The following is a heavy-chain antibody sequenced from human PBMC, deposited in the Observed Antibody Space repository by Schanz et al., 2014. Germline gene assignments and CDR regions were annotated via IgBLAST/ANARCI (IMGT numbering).Heavy chain of an antibody. CDR3: ARWFLIRGVILDS. CDR2: IKHDGSVK. Sequence: VQLVESGGGVVQSGGSLRLSCAASGFTFSNYGMHWVRQAPGKGLEWVANIKHDGSVKDYVDSVEGRFTISRDNAKRSLFLQMNSLRVEDTAVYYCARWFLIRGVILDSWGQGTLVIVSS. D-gene: IGHD3-10*01. CDR1: GFTFSNYG. V-gene: IGHV3-7*01. J-gene: IGHJ4*02.